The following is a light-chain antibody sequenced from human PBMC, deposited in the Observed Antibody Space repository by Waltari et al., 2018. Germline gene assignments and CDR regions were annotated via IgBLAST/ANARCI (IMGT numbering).Light chain of an antibody. J-gene: IGKJ1*01. Sequence: DIQVTQSPSSLSASVGDRVTITCRASQSMSSFLNWYQQKPGKAPRCLISATSNLQSGVPSRFSGSGSGADCTLTINSLQAEDVAVYYCQQYLRTPPTFGQGTKVEI. CDR1: QSMSSF. CDR2: ATS. V-gene: IGKV1-39*01. CDR3: QQYLRTPPT.